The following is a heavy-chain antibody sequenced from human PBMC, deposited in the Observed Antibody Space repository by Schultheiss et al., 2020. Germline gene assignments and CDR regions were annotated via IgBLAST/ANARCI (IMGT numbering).Heavy chain of an antibody. V-gene: IGHV3-30*18. CDR3: AKDSFERSTPFDY. Sequence: GGSLRLSCAASGFTFSGFGMHWVRQAPGKGLEWVTVISYDGSNKYYADSVKGRFTISRDNSKNTLYLQMNSLRAEDTAVYYCAKDSFERSTPFDYWGQGTLVTVSS. CDR2: ISYDGSNK. D-gene: IGHD5-24*01. J-gene: IGHJ4*02. CDR1: GFTFSGFG.